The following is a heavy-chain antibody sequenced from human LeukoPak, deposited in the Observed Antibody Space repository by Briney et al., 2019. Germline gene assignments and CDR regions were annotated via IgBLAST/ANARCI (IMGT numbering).Heavy chain of an antibody. Sequence: PGGSLRLSCAASGFTFSSYAMSWLRQAPGKGLEWVSAISGSGGSTYYADSVKGRFTISRDNSKNTLYLQMNSLRAEDTAVYYCAKERRGYCSSTSCSPFDYWGQGTLVTVSS. CDR3: AKERRGYCSSTSCSPFDY. V-gene: IGHV3-23*01. CDR1: GFTFSSYA. J-gene: IGHJ4*02. CDR2: ISGSGGST. D-gene: IGHD2-2*01.